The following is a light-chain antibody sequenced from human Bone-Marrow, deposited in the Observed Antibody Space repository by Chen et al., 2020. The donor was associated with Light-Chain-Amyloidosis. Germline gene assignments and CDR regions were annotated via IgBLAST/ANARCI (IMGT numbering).Light chain of an antibody. CDR3: QQYNTWPLT. CDR1: QSVGSF. Sequence: EIVMTQSPATLSVSPGERATLSYRASQSVGSFVAWYQQKPGQAPSLLISGASTRATGVPARFSCSGFGTEFTLTVNSLQSEDFALYYCQQYNTWPLTFGQGTKVEIK. CDR2: GAS. V-gene: IGKV3-15*01. J-gene: IGKJ1*01.